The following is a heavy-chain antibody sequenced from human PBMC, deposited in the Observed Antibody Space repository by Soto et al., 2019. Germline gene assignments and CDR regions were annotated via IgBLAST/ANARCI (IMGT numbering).Heavy chain of an antibody. CDR3: ARYCSSTTSSDAFDI. CDR1: GFTFSNYW. J-gene: IGHJ3*02. CDR2: INQDGREK. Sequence: QPGGSLRLSCAASGFTFSNYWMSWVRQAPGKGLEWVANINQDGREKYYVDSLRGRFTISRDNAKNSLYLQMNSLRAGDTAVYYCARYCSSTTSSDAFDIWGQGTVVTVSS. V-gene: IGHV3-7*01. D-gene: IGHD2-2*01.